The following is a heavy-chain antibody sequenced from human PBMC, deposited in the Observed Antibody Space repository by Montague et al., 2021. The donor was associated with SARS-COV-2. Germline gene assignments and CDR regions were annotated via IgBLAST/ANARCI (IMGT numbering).Heavy chain of an antibody. V-gene: IGHV4-39*07. D-gene: IGHD6-13*01. CDR3: ARVGRQQLVRLSGMDV. CDR1: GGSISSSSYY. J-gene: IGHJ6*02. Sequence: SETLSLTCTVSGGSISSSSYYWGWIRQPPGKGLEWIGSYYYSGSTYYNPSIKSRVTISVDTSKNQFSLKLSSVTAADTAVYYCARVGRQQLVRLSGMDVWGQGTTVTVSS. CDR2: YYYSGST.